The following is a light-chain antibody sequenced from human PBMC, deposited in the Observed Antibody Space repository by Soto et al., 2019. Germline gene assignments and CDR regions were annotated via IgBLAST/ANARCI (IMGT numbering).Light chain of an antibody. J-gene: IGKJ1*01. CDR1: QSISNY. Sequence: DIQMTQSPSALSASIGDRITITCRASQSISNYLNWYQQKPGKAPKLLSYAASSLQSGVPSRFSGSGSGTDFTLTISSLQPDDFATYFCQQYSTYSWTFGQGTKVDIK. CDR2: AAS. V-gene: IGKV1-39*01. CDR3: QQYSTYSWT.